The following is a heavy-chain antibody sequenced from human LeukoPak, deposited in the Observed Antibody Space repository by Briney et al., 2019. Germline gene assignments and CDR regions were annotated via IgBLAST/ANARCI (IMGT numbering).Heavy chain of an antibody. CDR1: GGSISGYY. CDR2: IHNSGST. J-gene: IGHJ5*02. CDR3: ARLRCEASYGSCYAVVDWFDP. V-gene: IGHV4-59*08. D-gene: IGHD2-15*01. Sequence: PSETLSLTCTVSGGSISGYYWSWIRQSPGKGLEWIAYIHNSGSTNYNPSLQSRVTISVDTSKNQFSLNLSSVTAADTAVYYCARLRCEASYGSCYAVVDWFDPWGQGILVTVSS.